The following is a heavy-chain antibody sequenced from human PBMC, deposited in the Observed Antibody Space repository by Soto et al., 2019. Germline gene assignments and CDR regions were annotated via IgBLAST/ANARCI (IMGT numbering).Heavy chain of an antibody. J-gene: IGHJ4*02. D-gene: IGHD7-27*01. V-gene: IGHV3-7*03. Sequence: PGGSLRLSCAASGFTLSNYWMTWVRQAPGKGLEWVANINKDGSQKNYVDSVKGRFTIARDNGQNSLSPQINSLRVEDTAVYYCVRELGLAYWGQGALVTVSS. CDR2: INKDGSQK. CDR3: VRELGLAY. CDR1: GFTLSNYW.